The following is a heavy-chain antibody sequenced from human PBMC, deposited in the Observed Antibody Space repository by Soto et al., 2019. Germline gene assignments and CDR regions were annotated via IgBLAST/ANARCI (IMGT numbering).Heavy chain of an antibody. J-gene: IGHJ3*02. CDR3: ANQNTAKRAFDI. D-gene: IGHD2-21*02. Sequence: EAQLLESGGGLVQPGGSLRLSCTASGFNFINNAMAWVRQAPGKGLEWVSTISASISYTYYADSVQGRFTISRDNSKNTVYLQMHRLRAADTAVYYCANQNTAKRAFDIWGQRTMVTVSS. CDR2: ISASISYT. CDR1: GFNFINNA. V-gene: IGHV3-23*01.